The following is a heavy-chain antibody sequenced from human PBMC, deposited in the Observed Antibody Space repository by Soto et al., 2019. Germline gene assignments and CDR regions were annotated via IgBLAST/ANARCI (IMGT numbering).Heavy chain of an antibody. CDR1: GYTFSDYY. V-gene: IGHV1-2*02. J-gene: IGHJ5*02. D-gene: IGHD5-12*01. Sequence: QVQLVQSGAEVKKPGASVKVSCKASGYTFSDYYVHWVRQAPGQGLEWMGWINPYSGATNYAQKFQDRVTMPGDASVSTAYLELTTLVSDDTAVDYCARARANVAPNWFDPWGQGTLVIVSS. CDR2: INPYSGAT. CDR3: ARARANVAPNWFDP.